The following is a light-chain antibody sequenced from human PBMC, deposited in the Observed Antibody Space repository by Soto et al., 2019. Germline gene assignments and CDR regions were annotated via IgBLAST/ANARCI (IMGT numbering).Light chain of an antibody. CDR1: SSDIGSYDR. J-gene: IGLJ2*01. CDR2: EDS. CDR3: CSYAGSNIFAV. Sequence: QSALTQPASVSGSPGQSITISCTGTSSDIGSYDRVSWYQRHPGKAPKLMIFEDSRRPSGISNRFSGSKSGNTASLTISGLQAEDEADYYCCSYAGSNIFAVFGGGTKLNVL. V-gene: IGLV2-23*02.